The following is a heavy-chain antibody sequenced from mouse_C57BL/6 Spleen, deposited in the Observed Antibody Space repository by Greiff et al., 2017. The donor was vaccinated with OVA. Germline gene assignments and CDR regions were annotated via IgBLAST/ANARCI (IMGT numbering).Heavy chain of an antibody. CDR1: GFTFSSYT. CDR3: ARRNGYPHWYFDV. J-gene: IGHJ1*03. V-gene: IGHV5-9*01. CDR2: ISGGGGNT. Sequence: EVQVVESGGGLVKPGGSLKLSCAASGFTFSSYTMSWVRQTPEKRLEWVATISGGGGNTYYPDSVKGRFTISRDNAKNTLYLQMSSLRSEDTALYYCARRNGYPHWYFDVWGTGTTVTVSS. D-gene: IGHD2-2*01.